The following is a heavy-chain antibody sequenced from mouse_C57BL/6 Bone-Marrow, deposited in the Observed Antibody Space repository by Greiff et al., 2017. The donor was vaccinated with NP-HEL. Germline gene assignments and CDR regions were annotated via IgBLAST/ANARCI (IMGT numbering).Heavy chain of an antibody. Sequence: VQLQQSGPELVKPGASVKISCKASGYTFTDYYMNWVKQSHGKSLEWIGDINPNNGGTSYNQKFKGKATLTVDKSSSTAYMELRSLTSEDSAVYYCARERITTVVARYFDVWGTGTTVTVSS. V-gene: IGHV1-26*01. D-gene: IGHD1-1*01. CDR2: INPNNGGT. CDR3: ARERITTVVARYFDV. CDR1: GYTFTDYY. J-gene: IGHJ1*03.